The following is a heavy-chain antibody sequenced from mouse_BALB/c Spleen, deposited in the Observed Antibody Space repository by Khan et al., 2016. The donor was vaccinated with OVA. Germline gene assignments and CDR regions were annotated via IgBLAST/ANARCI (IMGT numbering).Heavy chain of an antibody. Sequence: QVQLQQSGPELVRPGVSVKISCKGSGYTFTDYAMHWVKQSHAKSLEWIGLISTYSGNTNYKQKFKGKATMTVDKSSSTAYMELARLTSEDSAIXYCTRPAYDGYYDYGGQGTTLTVSS. CDR2: ISTYSGNT. CDR3: TRPAYDGYYDY. D-gene: IGHD2-3*01. CDR1: GYTFTDYA. J-gene: IGHJ2*01. V-gene: IGHV1S137*01.